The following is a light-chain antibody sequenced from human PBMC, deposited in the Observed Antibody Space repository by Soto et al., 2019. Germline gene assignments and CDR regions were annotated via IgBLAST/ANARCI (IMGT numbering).Light chain of an antibody. V-gene: IGLV2-14*03. CDR1: SSDVGAYDY. CDR3: SSYTSISTRV. J-gene: IGLJ1*01. CDR2: EVS. Sequence: QSALTQPASVSGSPGQSITISCTGTSSDVGAYDYVSWYQQHPDKAPKLMIYEVSNRPSGVSNRFSGSKSVNTATLTISGLQAEDEADYYCSSYTSISTRVFGTGTKLTVL.